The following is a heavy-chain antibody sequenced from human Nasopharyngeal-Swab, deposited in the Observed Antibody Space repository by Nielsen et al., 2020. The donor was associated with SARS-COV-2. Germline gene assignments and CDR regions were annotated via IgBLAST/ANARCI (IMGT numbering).Heavy chain of an antibody. CDR3: ARVRTESSTLFDY. D-gene: IGHD3/OR15-3a*01. CDR1: GFTFSSYG. J-gene: IGHJ4*02. Sequence: GESLKISCAASGFTFSSYGMHWVRQAPGKGLEWVAVIWYDGSNKYYADSVKGRFTISRDNSKNTLYLQMNSLRAEDTAVYYCARVRTESSTLFDYWGQGTLVTVSS. CDR2: IWYDGSNK. V-gene: IGHV3-33*01.